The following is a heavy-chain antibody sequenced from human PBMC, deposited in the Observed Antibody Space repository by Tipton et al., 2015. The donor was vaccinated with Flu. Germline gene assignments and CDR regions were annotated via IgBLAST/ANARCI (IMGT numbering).Heavy chain of an antibody. D-gene: IGHD3-3*01. CDR1: GYTFTSYG. CDR2: ISAYNGNT. Sequence: QLVQSGAEVKKPGASVKVSCKASGYTFTSYGISWVRQAPGQGLEWMGWISAYNGNTNYAQKLQGRVTITTDTSTSTAYMELRSLRSDDTAVYYCAREGESGITIFGVVTSGYFDYWGQGTLVTVSS. CDR3: AREGESGITIFGVVTSGYFDY. J-gene: IGHJ4*02. V-gene: IGHV1-18*01.